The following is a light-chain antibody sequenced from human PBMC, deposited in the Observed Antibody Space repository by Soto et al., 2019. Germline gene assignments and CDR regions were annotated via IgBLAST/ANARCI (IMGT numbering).Light chain of an antibody. Sequence: DIQMTQSPSTLSASVGDRVTITCRAGQSISSWLAWYQQKPGKAPKLLIYDASSLESGVPSRFSGSGSGTEFTLTITSLQPDDFATYYCQQLERYPSTFGGGTKVDIK. CDR2: DAS. V-gene: IGKV1-5*01. CDR1: QSISSW. J-gene: IGKJ4*01. CDR3: QQLERYPST.